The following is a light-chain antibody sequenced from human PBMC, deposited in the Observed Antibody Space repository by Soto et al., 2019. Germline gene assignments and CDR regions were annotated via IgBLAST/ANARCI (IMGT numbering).Light chain of an antibody. CDR3: QQYNTWPRT. CDR2: DAS. CDR1: QTVRNNY. V-gene: IGKV3-20*01. Sequence: EFVLTQSPGTLSLSPGERATLSCRASQTVRNNYLAWYQQKPGQAPRLLIYDASSRATGIPDRFSGGGSGTDFTLTISSLQSEDFAVYYCQQYNTWPRTFGQGTKVDIK. J-gene: IGKJ1*01.